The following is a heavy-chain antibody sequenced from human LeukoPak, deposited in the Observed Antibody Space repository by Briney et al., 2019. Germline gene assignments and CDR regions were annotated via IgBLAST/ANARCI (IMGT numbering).Heavy chain of an antibody. CDR2: IYSGGST. V-gene: IGHV3-53*01. Sequence: TGGSLRLSCVASGFTVSSNYRSWVRQAPGKGLEWVSVIYSGGSTYYADSVKGRFTISRDNSKSTLYLQMNSLRAEDTAVYYCASGSGSYRTPYYYMDVWGTGTTVTVSS. J-gene: IGHJ6*03. CDR1: GFTVSSNY. D-gene: IGHD3-10*01. CDR3: ASGSGSYRTPYYYMDV.